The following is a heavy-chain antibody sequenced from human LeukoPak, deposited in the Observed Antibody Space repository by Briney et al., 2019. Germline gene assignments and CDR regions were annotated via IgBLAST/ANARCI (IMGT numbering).Heavy chain of an antibody. V-gene: IGHV3-7*01. CDR3: ARGSMHVYHLYTDY. J-gene: IGHJ4*02. Sequence: GGSLRLSCATSGFTYTNYWVSWFRQAPGQGLEWVASIKQDGSERYYVDSVKGRFTISRDNAKNSLFLQLSSLRVEDTAVYYCARGSMHVYHLYTDYWGQGTLVTVSS. CDR1: GFTYTNYW. D-gene: IGHD3-16*01. CDR2: IKQDGSER.